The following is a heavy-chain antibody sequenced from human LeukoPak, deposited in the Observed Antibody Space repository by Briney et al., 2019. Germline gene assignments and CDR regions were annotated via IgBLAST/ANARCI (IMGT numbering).Heavy chain of an antibody. V-gene: IGHV3-30*02. CDR2: TRYDGNNK. J-gene: IGHJ4*02. Sequence: GGSLRLSCAASGFTFRSYGMRWVRQAPGKGLEWVAFTRYDGNNKYYADSVKGRFIISRDNSKNTVYLQMNSLRAEDTAVYYCAKDPTHFRVWDDYDNTRLNYWGQGTLVTVSS. D-gene: IGHD3-22*01. CDR1: GFTFRSYG. CDR3: AKDPTHFRVWDDYDNTRLNY.